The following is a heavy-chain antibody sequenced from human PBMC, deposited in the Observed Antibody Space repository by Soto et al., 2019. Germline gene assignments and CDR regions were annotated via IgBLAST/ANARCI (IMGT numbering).Heavy chain of an antibody. V-gene: IGHV3-7*01. Sequence: EVQLVESGGGLVQPGGSLRLSCAASGFTFSNYWMSWVRQAPGKGLEWVANIKQDGSEKSYVDSVKGRFTISRDNAKNSLYLQMNSLRAEDTAVYYCASAHDYSNYPYYLDYWGQVTLVTVSS. D-gene: IGHD4-4*01. CDR3: ASAHDYSNYPYYLDY. J-gene: IGHJ4*02. CDR1: GFTFSNYW. CDR2: IKQDGSEK.